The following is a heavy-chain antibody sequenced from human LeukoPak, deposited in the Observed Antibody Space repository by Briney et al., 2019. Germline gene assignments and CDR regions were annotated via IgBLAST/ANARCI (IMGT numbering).Heavy chain of an antibody. Sequence: PSQTLSLTCTVSAGPITTHYWTWIRQPPGKGLEWMGFIYYSWSTNSNPTLKSRVTISVDTAPNQFSLNLTSVTAADTAVYYCAGPAQTPGGNSPFDHWGQGTLVTVAS. D-gene: IGHD4-23*01. J-gene: IGHJ4*02. CDR2: IYYSWST. V-gene: IGHV4-59*11. CDR3: AGPAQTPGGNSPFDH. CDR1: AGPITTHY.